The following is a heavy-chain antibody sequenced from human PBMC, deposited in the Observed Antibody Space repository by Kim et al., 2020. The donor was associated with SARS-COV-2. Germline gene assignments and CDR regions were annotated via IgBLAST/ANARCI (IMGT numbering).Heavy chain of an antibody. CDR1: GGSISSSNW. CDR3: ARSITIFGVVITFDY. D-gene: IGHD3-3*01. Sequence: SETLSLTCAVSGGSISSSNWWSWVRQPPGKGLEWIGEIYHSGSTNYNPSLKSRVTISVDKSKNQFSLKLSSVTAEDTAVYYCARSITIFGVVITFDYWGQGTLVTVSS. V-gene: IGHV4-4*02. J-gene: IGHJ4*02. CDR2: IYHSGST.